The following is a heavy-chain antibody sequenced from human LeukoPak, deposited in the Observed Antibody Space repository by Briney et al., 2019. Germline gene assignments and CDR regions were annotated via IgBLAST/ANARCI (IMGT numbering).Heavy chain of an antibody. Sequence: GGSLRLSCAASGFTFSSYWMSWVRQAPGKGLEWVANIKQDGSEKYYADSVKGRFTISRDNAKNSLYLQMNSLRAEDTAVYYCAREVLEWLSSFDYWGQGTLVTVSS. CDR2: IKQDGSEK. D-gene: IGHD3-3*01. CDR3: AREVLEWLSSFDY. CDR1: GFTFSSYW. J-gene: IGHJ4*02. V-gene: IGHV3-7*01.